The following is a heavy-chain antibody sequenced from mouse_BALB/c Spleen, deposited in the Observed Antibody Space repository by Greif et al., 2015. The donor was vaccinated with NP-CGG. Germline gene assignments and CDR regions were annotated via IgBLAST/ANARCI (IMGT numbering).Heavy chain of an antibody. CDR1: GYSFTGYC. CDR3: ARGGYGNYDYYAMDY. J-gene: IGHJ4*01. D-gene: IGHD2-1*01. Sequence: LVKTGASVKISCKASGYSFTGYCMHWVKQSHGKSLEWIGYISCYNGATSYNQKFKGKATFTVDTSSSTAYMQFNSLTSEDSAVYYCARGGYGNYDYYAMDYWGQGTSVTVSS. V-gene: IGHV1S34*01. CDR2: ISCYNGAT.